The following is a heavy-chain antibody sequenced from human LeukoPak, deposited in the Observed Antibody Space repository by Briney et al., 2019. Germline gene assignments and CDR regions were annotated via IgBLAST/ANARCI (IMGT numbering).Heavy chain of an antibody. CDR2: ISGSGDRT. D-gene: IGHD3-10*01. CDR1: GFTVSNYY. CDR3: AKGYYGSGSYGWFDY. Sequence: GGSLRLSCAASGFTVSNYYMSWVRQAPGKGLEWVSTISGSGDRTYYADSVKGRFTISRDNSKNTLFLHMNSLRAEDTAVYSCAKGYYGSGSYGWFDYWGQGTLVTVSS. V-gene: IGHV3-23*01. J-gene: IGHJ4*02.